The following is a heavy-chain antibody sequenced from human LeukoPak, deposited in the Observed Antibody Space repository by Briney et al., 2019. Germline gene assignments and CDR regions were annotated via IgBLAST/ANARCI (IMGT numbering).Heavy chain of an antibody. CDR3: ARASQLLWFGPTSGYYFDY. CDR1: GFTFSRFW. D-gene: IGHD3-10*01. CDR2: SNSDGSTT. Sequence: GGSLRLSCAASGFTFSRFWMHWVRQAPWKGLVWVSRSNSDGSTTTYADSVKGRFTISRDNAKNTLSLQMNSLRAEDTALYYCARASQLLWFGPTSGYYFDYWGQGTLVTVSS. V-gene: IGHV3-74*03. J-gene: IGHJ4*02.